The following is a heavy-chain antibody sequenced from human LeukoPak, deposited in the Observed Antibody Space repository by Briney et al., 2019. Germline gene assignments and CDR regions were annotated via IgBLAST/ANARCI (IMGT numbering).Heavy chain of an antibody. Sequence: EASVKVSCKASGGTFSSYAISWVRQAPGQGLEWMGRIIPILGIANYAQKFQGRVTITADESTSTAYMELSSLRSEDTAVYYCARDPNRPTGSWGQGTLVTVSS. J-gene: IGHJ4*02. D-gene: IGHD1-14*01. CDR1: GGTFSSYA. CDR3: ARDPNRPTGS. V-gene: IGHV1-69*04. CDR2: IIPILGIA.